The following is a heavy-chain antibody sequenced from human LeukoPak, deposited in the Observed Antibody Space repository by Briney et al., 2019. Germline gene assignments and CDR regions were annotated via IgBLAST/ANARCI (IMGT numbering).Heavy chain of an antibody. J-gene: IGHJ4*02. CDR3: ARLGDRQVLGN. Sequence: SETLSLTRTVSGGSISSSSYYWGWIRQPPGKGLEWIGSIYYSGSTYYNPSLKSRVTISVDTSKNQFSLKLSSVTAADTAVYYCARLGDRQVLGNWGQGTLVTVSS. CDR2: IYYSGST. V-gene: IGHV4-39*07. D-gene: IGHD6-6*01. CDR1: GGSISSSSYY.